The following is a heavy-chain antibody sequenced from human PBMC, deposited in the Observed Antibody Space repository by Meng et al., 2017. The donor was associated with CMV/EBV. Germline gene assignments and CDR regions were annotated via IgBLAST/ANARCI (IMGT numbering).Heavy chain of an antibody. Sequence: QCYLVKSRTDVKKPGASVKVSCKASGYTFPSYGISGVRQAPGQGLELIGWISAYNGNTNYAQKLQGRVTMTTDTSTSTAYMELRSLRSDDTAGYYCARDRTMVRGVTGYWGQGTLVTVSS. D-gene: IGHD3-10*01. CDR3: ARDRTMVRGVTGY. CDR2: ISAYNGNT. CDR1: GYTFPSYG. J-gene: IGHJ4*02. V-gene: IGHV1-18*01.